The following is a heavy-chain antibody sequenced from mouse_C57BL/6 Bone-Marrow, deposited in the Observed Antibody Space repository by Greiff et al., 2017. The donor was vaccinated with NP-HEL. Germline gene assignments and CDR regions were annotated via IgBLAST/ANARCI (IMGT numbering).Heavy chain of an antibody. CDR3: AREAYSFDY. Sequence: VMLVESGAELVRPGTSVKVSCKASGYAFTNYLIEWVKQRPGQGLEWIGVINPGSGGTNYNEKFKGKATLTADKSSSTAYMQLSSLTSEDSAVYFCAREAYSFDYWGQGTTLTVSS. J-gene: IGHJ2*01. V-gene: IGHV1-54*01. CDR2: INPGSGGT. CDR1: GYAFTNYL. D-gene: IGHD6-1*01.